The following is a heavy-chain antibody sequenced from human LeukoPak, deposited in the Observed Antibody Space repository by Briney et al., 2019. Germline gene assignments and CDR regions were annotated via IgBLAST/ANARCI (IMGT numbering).Heavy chain of an antibody. J-gene: IGHJ4*02. D-gene: IGHD6-19*01. Sequence: GASVNVSCTASGGTFSSYAISWVRQAPGQGLEWMGGIIPIFGTANYAQKFQGRVTITADESTSTAYMELSSLRSEDTAVYYCARSYSSGWTYHYWGQGTLVTVSS. V-gene: IGHV1-69*13. CDR2: IIPIFGTA. CDR3: ARSYSSGWTYHY. CDR1: GGTFSSYA.